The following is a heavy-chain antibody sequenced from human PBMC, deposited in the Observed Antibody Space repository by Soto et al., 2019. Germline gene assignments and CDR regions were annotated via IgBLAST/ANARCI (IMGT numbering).Heavy chain of an antibody. V-gene: IGHV4-39*01. D-gene: IGHD3-3*01. CDR1: GGSISSSSYY. CDR2: IYYSGST. CDR3: ASGDFTIFGVVGGYYYGMDV. Sequence: SETLSLTCTVSGGSISSSSYYWGWIRQPPGKGLEWIGSIYYSGSTYYNPSLKSRVTISVDTSKNQFSLKLSSVTAADTAVYYCASGDFTIFGVVGGYYYGMDVWGQGTTVTVSS. J-gene: IGHJ6*02.